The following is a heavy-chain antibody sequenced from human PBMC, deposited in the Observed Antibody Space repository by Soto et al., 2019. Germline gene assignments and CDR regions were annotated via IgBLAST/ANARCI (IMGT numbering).Heavy chain of an antibody. CDR2: TSGSGSNR. V-gene: IGHV3-23*01. D-gene: IGHD2-2*01. CDR3: AKDMDLFIEVVPAATGSFDL. J-gene: IGHJ4*02. Sequence: EVQLLESGGGVVQPGGSLRLSCAASGFTFSNYGMSWVRLAPRKGLEWVAGTSGSGSNRYYADSVKGRFTITRDNSKEAVFLQMNSLRAEDTAIYYCAKDMDLFIEVVPAATGSFDLWGQGTLVTVSS. CDR1: GFTFSNYG.